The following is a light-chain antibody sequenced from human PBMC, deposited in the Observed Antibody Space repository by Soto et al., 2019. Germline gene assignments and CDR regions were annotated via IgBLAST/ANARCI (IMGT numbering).Light chain of an antibody. CDR1: QSVTSSY. V-gene: IGKV3-20*01. CDR3: QQYGNSPKT. CDR2: DAS. Sequence: EIVLTQSPGTLSLSPGERATLSCRASQSVTSSYLAWYQQKPGQAPRLLIYDASSRAAGIPDRFSGSGSGTGFTLTIRRLEPEDFAVYYCQQYGNSPKTFGQGTKVEIK. J-gene: IGKJ1*01.